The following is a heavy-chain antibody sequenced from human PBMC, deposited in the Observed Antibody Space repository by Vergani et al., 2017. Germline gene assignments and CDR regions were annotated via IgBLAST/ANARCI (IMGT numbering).Heavy chain of an antibody. CDR2: MNPNSGNT. D-gene: IGHD6-13*01. CDR3: ARAPFRITAAEDYAFDV. V-gene: IGHV1-8*01. J-gene: IGHJ3*01. Sequence: QVQLVQSGAEVKEPGGSVQVSCKSSGYTLNTYDINWVRQAAGQGLEWMGWMNPNSGNTGYAQKFQGRVTMTSITSIGTAYMELSGLTSDDTAVYYCARAPFRITAAEDYAFDVWGQGTLVTVSS. CDR1: GYTLNTYD.